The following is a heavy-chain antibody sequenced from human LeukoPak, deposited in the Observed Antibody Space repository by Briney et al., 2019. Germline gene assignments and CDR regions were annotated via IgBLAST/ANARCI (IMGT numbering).Heavy chain of an antibody. D-gene: IGHD5-12*01. CDR2: ISYSGST. CDR3: ARHSGYALYNWFDP. Sequence: SETLSLTCTVSGGSISSTNYYWAWIRQPPGKGLEWIGSISYSGSTCYNPSLKSRVTISVDTSKHQFSLRLSSVTAADTAVYYCARHSGYALYNWFDPWGQGTLVTVSS. V-gene: IGHV4-39*01. J-gene: IGHJ5*02. CDR1: GGSISSTNYY.